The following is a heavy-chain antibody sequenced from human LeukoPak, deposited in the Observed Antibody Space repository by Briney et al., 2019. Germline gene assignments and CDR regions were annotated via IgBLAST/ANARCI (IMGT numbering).Heavy chain of an antibody. D-gene: IGHD3-16*01. CDR1: GGSISSSSYY. V-gene: IGHV4-39*01. J-gene: IGHJ5*02. CDR2: IYYSGST. CDR3: ASVGGLYLFDP. Sequence: PSETLSLTCTVSGGSISSSSYYWGWIRQPPGKGLEWIGSIYYSGSTYYNPSLKSRVTISVDTSKNQFSLKLSSVTAADTAVYYCASVGGLYLFDPWRQGTLVTVSS.